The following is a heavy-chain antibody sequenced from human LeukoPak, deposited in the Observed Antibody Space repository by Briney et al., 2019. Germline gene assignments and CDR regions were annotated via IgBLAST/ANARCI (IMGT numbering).Heavy chain of an antibody. CDR2: MDPKSGGT. J-gene: IGHJ6*02. D-gene: IGHD3-9*01. CDR1: GYTFNDHF. V-gene: IGHV1-2*02. Sequence: ASVTVSSKASGYTFNDHFIHWVRQAPGQRPEWVGWMDPKSGGTRFAPNFQGRVTLTRDTSVSAAYMDLSSLTSDDTAVYYCVRAGAFYDILGVWGPGTTVAVSS. CDR3: VRAGAFYDILGV.